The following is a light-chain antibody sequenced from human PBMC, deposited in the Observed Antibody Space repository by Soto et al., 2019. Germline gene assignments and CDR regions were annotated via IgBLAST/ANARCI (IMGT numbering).Light chain of an antibody. V-gene: IGKV1-9*01. J-gene: IGKJ3*01. CDR1: QAISSH. CDR2: GAS. Sequence: DIQLTQSPSFLSASVGGRVTITCRASQAISSHLAWYQQKPGKAPNLLIYGASTLQSGVPSRFSGSGSGTQFTLTISSLHPEDFPTYYCQQLNSYPLTFGPGTTVDIK. CDR3: QQLNSYPLT.